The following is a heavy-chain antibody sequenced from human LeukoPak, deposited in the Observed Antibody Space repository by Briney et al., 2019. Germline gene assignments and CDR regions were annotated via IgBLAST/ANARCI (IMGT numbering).Heavy chain of an antibody. V-gene: IGHV5-51*01. J-gene: IGHJ3*01. CDR3: GMSGDRVPLQDDVFDV. D-gene: IGHD1-26*01. CDR1: RYSFTSYF. CDR2: IYPGDSGP. Sequence: GASLIIYLTVCRYSFTSYFIGWVRQMPGKNLEWMGIIYPGDSGPTYSPSFQGQVTISVDKSINTAYLQWSSLQASDTAMYYCGMSGDRVPLQDDVFDVWGQGTMVTVST.